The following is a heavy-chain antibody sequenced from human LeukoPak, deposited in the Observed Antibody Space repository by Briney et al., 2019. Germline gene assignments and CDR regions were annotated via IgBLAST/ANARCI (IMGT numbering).Heavy chain of an antibody. Sequence: ASVKVSCKASGYTFTSYGISWVRQAPGQGLEWMGWISAYNGNTNYAQKLQGRVTMTTDTSTSTAYMELRSLRSDDTAVYYCAREYCSGGSCYSNWFDPWGQGTLVTVSS. V-gene: IGHV1-18*01. J-gene: IGHJ5*02. CDR1: GYTFTSYG. D-gene: IGHD2-15*01. CDR2: ISAYNGNT. CDR3: AREYCSGGSCYSNWFDP.